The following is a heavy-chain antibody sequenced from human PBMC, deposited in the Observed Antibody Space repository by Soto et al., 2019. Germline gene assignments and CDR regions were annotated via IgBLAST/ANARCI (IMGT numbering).Heavy chain of an antibody. Sequence: EVQLLESGGGLVKPGESLRLSCAASGFSFSSAWMNWVRQAPGKGLEWVGHVKSRTAGGTTGYAAHVKDRFTISRDDSKSILYLQMNSLETEDTAVYYCTTDGSIPSHPSLCYWCQGSLVTVSS. D-gene: IGHD2-2*03. CDR1: GFSFSSAW. CDR3: TTDGSIPSHPSLCY. J-gene: IGHJ4*02. CDR2: VKSRTAGGTT. V-gene: IGHV3-15*07.